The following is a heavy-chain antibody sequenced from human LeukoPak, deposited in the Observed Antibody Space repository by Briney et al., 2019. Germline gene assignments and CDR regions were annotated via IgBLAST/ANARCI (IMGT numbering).Heavy chain of an antibody. J-gene: IGHJ4*02. Sequence: PSETLSLTCAVYGGSFSGYYWSWIRQPPGKGLEWIGEINHSGSTNYNPSLKSRVTISVDTSKNQFSLKPSSVTAADTAVYYCARGGVRQPIDYWGQGTLVTVSS. D-gene: IGHD1-1*01. CDR1: GGSFSGYY. CDR3: ARGGVRQPIDY. CDR2: INHSGST. V-gene: IGHV4-34*01.